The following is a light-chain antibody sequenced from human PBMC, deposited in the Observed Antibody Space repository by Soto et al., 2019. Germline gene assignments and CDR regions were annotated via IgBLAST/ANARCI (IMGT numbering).Light chain of an antibody. CDR2: GAS. V-gene: IGKV3-20*01. CDR1: QSVSSTY. CDR3: QQYGISSYT. Sequence: EIVLTQSPGTLSLSPGERATLSCRASQSVSSTYLAWYQQKPGQAPSLLIYGASTRSTGIPDRFSGSGSGTDFTLTISRLEPEDFAVYYCQQYGISSYTFGQGTKLEIK. J-gene: IGKJ2*01.